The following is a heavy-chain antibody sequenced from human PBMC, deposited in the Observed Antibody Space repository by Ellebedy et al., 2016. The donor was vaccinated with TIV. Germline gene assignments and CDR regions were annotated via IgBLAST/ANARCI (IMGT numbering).Heavy chain of an antibody. D-gene: IGHD6-13*01. CDR1: GGSISSSSYY. CDR3: ARHAIAAAGPEFDY. V-gene: IGHV4-39*01. J-gene: IGHJ4*02. Sequence: MPSETLSLTCTVSGGSISSSSYYWGWIRQPPGKGLEWIGSIYYSGSTYYNPSLKSRVTISVDTSKNQFSLKLSSVTAADTAVYYCARHAIAAAGPEFDYWGQGTLVTVSS. CDR2: IYYSGST.